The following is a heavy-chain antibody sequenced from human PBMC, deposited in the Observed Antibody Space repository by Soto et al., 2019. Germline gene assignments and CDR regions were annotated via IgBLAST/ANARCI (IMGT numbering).Heavy chain of an antibody. CDR2: IIPIFGTA. J-gene: IGHJ6*02. D-gene: IGHD3-3*01. Sequence: SVKVSCKASGGTFSSYAISWVRQAPGQGLEWMGGIIPIFGTANYAQKFQGRVTITADESTSTAYMELSSLRSEDTAVYYCARDPITIFRVVIHGMDVWGQGTTVTVSS. CDR3: ARDPITIFRVVIHGMDV. V-gene: IGHV1-69*13. CDR1: GGTFSSYA.